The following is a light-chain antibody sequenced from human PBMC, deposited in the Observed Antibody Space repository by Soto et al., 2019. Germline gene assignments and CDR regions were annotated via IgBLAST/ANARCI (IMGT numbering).Light chain of an antibody. J-gene: IGKJ4*01. CDR1: QSVSGRY. Sequence: IVLTQCPGTLSLFPGERATLPCRASQSVSGRYLAWYQQKPGQAPRLLIYGASSRATGIPDRFSGSGSGTDFTLTISRLEPEDFAVYYCQQYGSSPLTFGGGTKVDIK. V-gene: IGKV3-20*01. CDR3: QQYGSSPLT. CDR2: GAS.